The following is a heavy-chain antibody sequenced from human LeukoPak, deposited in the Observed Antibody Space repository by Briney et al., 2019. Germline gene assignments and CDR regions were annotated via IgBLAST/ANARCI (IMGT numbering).Heavy chain of an antibody. CDR2: IYYSGST. J-gene: IGHJ5*02. V-gene: IGHV4-59*01. D-gene: IGHD6-19*01. Sequence: PSETLSLTCTVSGGSISSYYWSWIRQPPGKGLEWIGYIYYSGSTNYNPSLKSRVTISVDTSKNQFSLKLSSVTAADTAVYYCARGIAVAGTKENWFDPWGQGTLVTVSS. CDR3: ARGIAVAGTKENWFDP. CDR1: GGSISSYY.